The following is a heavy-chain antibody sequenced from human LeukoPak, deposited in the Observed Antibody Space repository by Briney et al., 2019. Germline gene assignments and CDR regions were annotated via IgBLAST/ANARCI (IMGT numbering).Heavy chain of an antibody. D-gene: IGHD7-27*01. J-gene: IGHJ4*02. CDR2: INPSGGST. CDR3: VRTPPNWGFDY. Sequence: ASVKVSCKASGYTFTSYYMHWVRQAPGQGLEWMGIINPSGGSTSYAQKFQGRVTMTSDSSISTAYMELSSLRSEDTAIYYCVRTPPNWGFDYWGQGTLVTVSS. V-gene: IGHV1-46*01. CDR1: GYTFTSYY.